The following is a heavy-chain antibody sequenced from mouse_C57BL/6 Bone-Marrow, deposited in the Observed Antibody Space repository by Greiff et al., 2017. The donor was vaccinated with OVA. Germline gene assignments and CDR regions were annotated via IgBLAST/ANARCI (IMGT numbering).Heavy chain of an antibody. CDR2: INPGSGGT. J-gene: IGHJ2*01. D-gene: IGHD2-4*01. V-gene: IGHV1-54*01. Sequence: QVQLQQSGAELVRPGTSVKVSCKASGYAFTNYLIEWVKQRPGQGLEWIGVINPGSGGTNYNEKFKGKATLTADKSSSTAYMQRSSLTSEDSAVYFCARAGPYYDYGDVYFDYWGQGTTLTVSS. CDR3: ARAGPYYDYGDVYFDY. CDR1: GYAFTNYL.